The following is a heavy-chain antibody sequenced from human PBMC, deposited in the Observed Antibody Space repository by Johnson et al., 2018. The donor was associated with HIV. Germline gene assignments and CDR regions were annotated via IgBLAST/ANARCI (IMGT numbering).Heavy chain of an antibody. Sequence: VQLVESGGGLVQPGRSLGLSCAASGFTFDDYGIHWVRQAPGKGLDWVSRISWSSGTIGYPGSVKGRFTISRENAKNSLYLQMNSLRAGDTALYYCARVTGFWSGGRCCDAFDIWGQGTMVTVSS. CDR3: ARVTGFWSGGRCCDAFDI. CDR1: GFTFDDYG. D-gene: IGHD2-15*01. V-gene: IGHV3-9*01. J-gene: IGHJ3*02. CDR2: ISWSSGTI.